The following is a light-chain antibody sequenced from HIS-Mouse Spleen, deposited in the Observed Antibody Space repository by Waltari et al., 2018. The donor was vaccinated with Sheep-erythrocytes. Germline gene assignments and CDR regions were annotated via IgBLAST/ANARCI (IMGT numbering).Light chain of an antibody. CDR2: EVS. CDR3: SSYTSSSTQV. Sequence: QSALTQPASVSGSPGQSITISCTGTSSDVGGYNYVSSYQQHPGKAPKLMIYEVSNRPSGVSNRFSGSKSGNTASLTISGLQAEDEADYYCSSYTSSSTQVFGGGTKLTVL. V-gene: IGLV2-14*01. J-gene: IGLJ2*01. CDR1: SSDVGGYNY.